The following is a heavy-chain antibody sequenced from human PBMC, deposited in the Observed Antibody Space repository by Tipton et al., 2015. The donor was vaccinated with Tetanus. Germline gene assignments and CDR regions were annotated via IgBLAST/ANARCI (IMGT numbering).Heavy chain of an antibody. CDR2: IYHRGST. CDR1: GYSISSGYY. J-gene: IGHJ5*02. D-gene: IGHD6-19*01. Sequence: TLSLTCAVSGYSISSGYYWGWIRQPPGKGLEWIGSIYHRGSTYYNPSLKSRVTISVDTPKNRFSLKLSSVTAADTAVYYCARDQSVAGTGNWFDPWGQGTLVTVSS. CDR3: ARDQSVAGTGNWFDP. V-gene: IGHV4-38-2*02.